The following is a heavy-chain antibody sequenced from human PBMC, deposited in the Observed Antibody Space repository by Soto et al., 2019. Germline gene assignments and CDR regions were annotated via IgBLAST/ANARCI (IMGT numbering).Heavy chain of an antibody. V-gene: IGHV4-39*01. CDR3: ASSQKGYNWNYFDH. D-gene: IGHD1-20*01. CDR2: VFYTGFT. CDR1: GGSISGSYYY. Sequence: SETLSLTCAVSGGSISGSYYYWGWLRQSPGRGPEWIGRVFYTGFTSYNPSLESRVSVSVDTSKNQFSLKVSAVTAADTAVYYCASSQKGYNWNYFDHWGQGALVTVSS. J-gene: IGHJ4*02.